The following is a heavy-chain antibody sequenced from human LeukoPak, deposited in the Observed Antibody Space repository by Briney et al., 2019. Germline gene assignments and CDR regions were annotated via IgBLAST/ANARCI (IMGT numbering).Heavy chain of an antibody. CDR2: ISAYNTNT. V-gene: IGHV1-18*01. D-gene: IGHD3-22*01. Sequence: ASVRVSCKASGYAFTNYGITWVRQAPGQGLEWMEWISAYNTNTNYAQKLQGRVTMTTDTSTSTAYMELRSLRSDDTAVYYCARVVLDHYYDSSGYLGTLDYWGQGTLVTVSS. CDR3: ARVVLDHYYDSSGYLGTLDY. J-gene: IGHJ4*02. CDR1: GYAFTNYG.